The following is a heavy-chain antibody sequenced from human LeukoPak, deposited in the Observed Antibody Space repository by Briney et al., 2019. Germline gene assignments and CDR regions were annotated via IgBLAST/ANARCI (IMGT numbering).Heavy chain of an antibody. Sequence: PGGSLRLSCAASGFTFSSYSMNWVRQAPGKGLEWVSYISSSSSTIYYADSVKGRFTISRDNAKNSLYLQMNSLRAEDTAVYYCARSRWAAAGTGWFDPWGQGTLVTVSS. CDR3: ARSRWAAAGTGWFDP. CDR1: GFTFSSYS. D-gene: IGHD6-13*01. J-gene: IGHJ5*02. CDR2: ISSSSSTI. V-gene: IGHV3-48*04.